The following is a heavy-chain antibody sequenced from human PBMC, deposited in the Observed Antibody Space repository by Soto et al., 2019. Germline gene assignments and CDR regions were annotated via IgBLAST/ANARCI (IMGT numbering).Heavy chain of an antibody. Sequence: TSETLSLTCTVSGVSISSYYWSWIRQPPGKGLEWIGYIYYSGSTNYNPSLKSRVTISVDTSKNQFSLKLSSVTAADTAVYYCARGGFRYYYDSGSYSFDYWGQGTLVTVSS. V-gene: IGHV4-59*01. CDR3: ARGGFRYYYDSGSYSFDY. J-gene: IGHJ4*02. CDR1: GVSISSYY. D-gene: IGHD3-10*01. CDR2: IYYSGST.